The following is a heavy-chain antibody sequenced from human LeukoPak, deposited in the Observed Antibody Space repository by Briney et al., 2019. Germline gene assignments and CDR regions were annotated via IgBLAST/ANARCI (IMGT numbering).Heavy chain of an antibody. CDR3: ARQFSPESYYDILTGYYYPYYYYYMDV. J-gene: IGHJ6*03. CDR1: GGSISSSNW. CDR2: IDHSGST. D-gene: IGHD3-9*01. Sequence: SETLSLTCAVSGGSISSSNWWSWVRQPPGKGLEWIGEIDHSGSTNYNPSLKSRVTISVDKSKNQFSLKLSSVTAADTAVYYCARQFSPESYYDILTGYYYPYYYYYMDVWGKGTTVTISS. V-gene: IGHV4-4*02.